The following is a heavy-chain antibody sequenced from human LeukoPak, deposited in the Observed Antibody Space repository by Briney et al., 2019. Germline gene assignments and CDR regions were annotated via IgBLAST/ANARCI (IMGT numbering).Heavy chain of an antibody. CDR3: ARRSVMDV. V-gene: IGHV3-7*05. J-gene: IGHJ6*02. CDR2: KKQDGSEK. CDR1: GFTFSNYW. Sequence: PGGSLRLSCTASGFTFSNYWMSWVRQAPGKGLEWVANKKQDGSEKYYVDSVKGRFTISRDNAKNSLYLQMNSLRAEDTAVYFCARRSVMDVWGQGTTATVSS.